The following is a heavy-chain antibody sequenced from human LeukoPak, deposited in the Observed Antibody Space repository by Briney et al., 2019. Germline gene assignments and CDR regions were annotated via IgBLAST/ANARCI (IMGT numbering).Heavy chain of an antibody. V-gene: IGHV3-66*01. CDR2: MYSGGST. CDR1: GFTVSSNY. Sequence: PGGSLRLSCTASGFTVSSNYMSWVRQAPGKGLEWVSIMYSGGSTYYADAVKGRFTISRDNSKNTLYLQMNSLRAEDTAVYYCARAPPGYCSGGSCSRPLDYWGQGTLVTVYS. J-gene: IGHJ4*02. CDR3: ARAPPGYCSGGSCSRPLDY. D-gene: IGHD2-15*01.